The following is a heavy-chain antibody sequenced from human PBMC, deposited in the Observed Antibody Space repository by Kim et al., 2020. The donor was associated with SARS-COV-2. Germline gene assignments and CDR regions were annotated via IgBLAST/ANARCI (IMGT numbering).Heavy chain of an antibody. V-gene: IGHV3-21*01. Sequence: GGSLRLSCAASGFTFSSYSMNWVRQAPGKGLEWVSSISSSSSYIYYADSVKGRFTISRDNAKNSLYLQMNSLRAEDTAVYYCARVRPVKPPGGMDVWGQGTTVTVSS. J-gene: IGHJ6*02. CDR3: ARVRPVKPPGGMDV. CDR1: GFTFSSYS. CDR2: ISSSSSYI.